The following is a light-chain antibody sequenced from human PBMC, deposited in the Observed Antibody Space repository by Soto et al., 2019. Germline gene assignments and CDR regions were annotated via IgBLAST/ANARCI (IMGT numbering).Light chain of an antibody. CDR3: MQSTQLPPT. Sequence: DVVMTQTPLSLSVAPGQPACISFKAIQSLLNITGETSLFWYXQKXGKSPQXXXYEVSTRVSGVPERFSGSGSGTDFTLEISRVETDDFALYYCMQSTQLPPTFGQGTRLEIK. V-gene: IGKV2D-29*02. J-gene: IGKJ5*01. CDR1: QSLLNITGETS. CDR2: EVS.